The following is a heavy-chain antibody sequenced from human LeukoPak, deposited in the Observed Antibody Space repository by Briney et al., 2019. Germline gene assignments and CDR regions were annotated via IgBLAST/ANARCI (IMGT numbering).Heavy chain of an antibody. J-gene: IGHJ6*02. CDR3: ARLDHLYYYYGMDV. CDR2: IYTSGST. V-gene: IGHV4-4*07. CDR1: GGSISSYY. D-gene: IGHD1-14*01. Sequence: TSETLSLTCTVSGGSISSYYWSWIRQPAGKGLEWIGRIYTSGSTNYNPSLKSRVTMSVDTSKNQFSLKLSSVTAADTAVYYCARLDHLYYYYGMDVWGQGTTVTVSS.